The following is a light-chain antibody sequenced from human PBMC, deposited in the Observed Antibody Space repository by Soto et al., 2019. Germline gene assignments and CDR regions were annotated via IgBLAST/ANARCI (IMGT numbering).Light chain of an antibody. J-gene: IGLJ2*01. CDR3: SSYAGSNNWGV. V-gene: IGLV2-8*01. Sequence: QSALTQPPSASGSPGQSVTISCTGTSSDVGGYNYVSWYQQHPGKAPKLMIYEVSKRPSGVPDRLSGSKSGNTASLTVSGLQAEDEADYYCSSYAGSNNWGVFGGGTKLTVL. CDR1: SSDVGGYNY. CDR2: EVS.